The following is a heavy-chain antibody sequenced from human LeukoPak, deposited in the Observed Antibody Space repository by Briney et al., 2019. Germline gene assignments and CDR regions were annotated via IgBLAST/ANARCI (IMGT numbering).Heavy chain of an antibody. V-gene: IGHV4-59*01. CDR1: GGSISSYY. CDR3: ASLLMVYAWASDDAFDI. J-gene: IGHJ3*02. D-gene: IGHD2-8*01. CDR2: IYYSGST. Sequence: PSETLSLTCTVPGGSISSYYWSWIRQPPGKGLEWIGYIYYSGSTNSNPSLKSRVTISVDTSKNQFSLKLSSVTAADTAVYYCASLLMVYAWASDDAFDIWGQGTMVTVSS.